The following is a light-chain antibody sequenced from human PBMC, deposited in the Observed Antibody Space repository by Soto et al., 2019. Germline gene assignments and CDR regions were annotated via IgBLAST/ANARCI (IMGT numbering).Light chain of an antibody. Sequence: DIQMTQSPSSLSASVGDRVTITCQASQDISNYLSWYQYKPGKAPKLLIYDASNLEKGVPSRFSGSGSGTHFTFTISSLQPEDIATYYCQQYDILPRTFGQGTRVEVK. CDR2: DAS. V-gene: IGKV1-33*01. CDR3: QQYDILPRT. CDR1: QDISNY. J-gene: IGKJ1*01.